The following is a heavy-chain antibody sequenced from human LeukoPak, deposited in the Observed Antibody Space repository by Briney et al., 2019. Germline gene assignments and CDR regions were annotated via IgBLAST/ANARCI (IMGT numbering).Heavy chain of an antibody. V-gene: IGHV1-18*01. CDR2: ISAYNGNT. J-gene: IGHJ4*02. CDR3: ARVEMATNYFDY. D-gene: IGHD5-24*01. CDR1: GYTFTSYG. Sequence: ASVKVSCKASGYTFTSYGIGWVRQAPGQGLEWMGWISAYNGNTNYAQKLQGRVTMTTDTSTSTAYMELRSLRSDDTAVYYCARVEMATNYFDYWGQGTLVTVSS.